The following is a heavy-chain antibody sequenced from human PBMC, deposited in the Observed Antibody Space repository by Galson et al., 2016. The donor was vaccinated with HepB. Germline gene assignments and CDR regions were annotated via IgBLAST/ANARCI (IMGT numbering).Heavy chain of an antibody. CDR3: ARDGGSGWSRLW. Sequence: SVKVSCKASGYTFTSYALSWVRQAPGQGLEWMGWTNNANGNTEYSQRFQGRVTFTRDTSASTAYMELSSLRSEDTAVYYCARDGGSGWSRLWWGQGTLVAVSS. D-gene: IGHD6-19*01. CDR2: TNNANGNT. CDR1: GYTFTSYA. V-gene: IGHV1-3*04. J-gene: IGHJ4*02.